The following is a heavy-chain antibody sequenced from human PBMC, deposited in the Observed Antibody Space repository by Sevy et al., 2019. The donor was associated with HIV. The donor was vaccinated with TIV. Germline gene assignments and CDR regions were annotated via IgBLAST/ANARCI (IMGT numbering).Heavy chain of an antibody. V-gene: IGHV3-30-3*01. Sequence: GGSLRLSCAASGFTFSSYAMHWVRQAPRKGLEWVAVISYDGSNKYYADSVKGRFTISRDNSKNTLYLQMNSLRAEDTAVYYCARVYGGPYDFWSGYMDVWGKGTTVTVSS. CDR2: ISYDGSNK. CDR1: GFTFSSYA. CDR3: ARVYGGPYDFWSGYMDV. D-gene: IGHD3-3*01. J-gene: IGHJ6*03.